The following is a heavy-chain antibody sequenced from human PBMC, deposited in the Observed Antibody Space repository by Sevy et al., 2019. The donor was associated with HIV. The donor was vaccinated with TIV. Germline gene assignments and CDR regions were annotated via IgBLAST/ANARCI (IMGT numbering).Heavy chain of an antibody. D-gene: IGHD2-2*01. CDR3: ARDGGSCSSTSCPIRGYYYSHGMDI. V-gene: IGHV3-30-3*01. J-gene: IGHJ6*02. Sequence: GGSLRLSCAASGFTFSSYAMHWVRQAPGKGLEWVAVISYDGSNKYYADSVKGRFTISRDNSKNTLYLQMNSLRAEDTDVYYCARDGGSCSSTSCPIRGYYYSHGMDIWGQGTTVTVSS. CDR2: ISYDGSNK. CDR1: GFTFSSYA.